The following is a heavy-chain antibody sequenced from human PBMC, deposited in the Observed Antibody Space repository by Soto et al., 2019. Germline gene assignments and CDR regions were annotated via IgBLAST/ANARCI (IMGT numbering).Heavy chain of an antibody. CDR3: ARPAVGSGSYYNENDAFDI. CDR2: IYYSGST. Sequence: QVQLQESGPGLVKPSETLSLTGTVSGGSISSYYWSWIRQPPGKGLEWIGYIYYSGSTNYNPSLKSRVTISVDTSKNQFSLKLSSGTAADTAVYYCARPAVGSGSYYNENDAFDIWGQGTMVTVSS. J-gene: IGHJ3*02. D-gene: IGHD3-10*01. CDR1: GGSISSYY. V-gene: IGHV4-59*08.